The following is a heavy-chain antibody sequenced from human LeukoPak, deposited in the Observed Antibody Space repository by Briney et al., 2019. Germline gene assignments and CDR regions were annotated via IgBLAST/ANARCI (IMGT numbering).Heavy chain of an antibody. J-gene: IGHJ4*02. V-gene: IGHV4-59*01. D-gene: IGHD5-18*01. Sequence: SPTLSLTCTVSGGSISSYYWSWIRQPPGEGLEWGGDIYFSGSTTYNPSLKSCVTISVGTSQNQFSLKLSSVTPAVTGVCFCARVVNGYSYGPIDYWGQGTLVTVSS. CDR1: GGSISSYY. CDR2: IYFSGST. CDR3: ARVVNGYSYGPIDY.